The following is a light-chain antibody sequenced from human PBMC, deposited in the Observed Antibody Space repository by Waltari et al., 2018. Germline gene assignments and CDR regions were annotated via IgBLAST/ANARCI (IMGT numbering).Light chain of an antibody. CDR1: QSLTKRY. Sequence: VLTQSPGTLSLSPGERATLSCRASQSLTKRYLAWYQQKPGKAPRLLIYGASSRAAGIPDRFSGSGSGTDFTLTISRLEPEDFAVYYCQQYGSSVLYTFGQGTKLEIK. J-gene: IGKJ2*01. V-gene: IGKV3-20*01. CDR2: GAS. CDR3: QQYGSSVLYT.